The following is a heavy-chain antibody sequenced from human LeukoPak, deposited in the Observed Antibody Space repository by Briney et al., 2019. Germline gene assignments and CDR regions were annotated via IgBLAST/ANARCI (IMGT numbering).Heavy chain of an antibody. V-gene: IGHV4-30-2*01. CDR3: ARGIAAAGTRFGCFDL. D-gene: IGHD6-13*01. Sequence: PSETLSLTCAVSGGSISSGGYSWSWIRQPPGKGLEWIGYIYHSGSTYYNQSLKSRVTISVDRSKNQFSLKLSSVTAADTAVYYCARGIAAAGTRFGCFDLWGRGTLVTVSS. CDR2: IYHSGST. CDR1: GGSISSGGYS. J-gene: IGHJ2*01.